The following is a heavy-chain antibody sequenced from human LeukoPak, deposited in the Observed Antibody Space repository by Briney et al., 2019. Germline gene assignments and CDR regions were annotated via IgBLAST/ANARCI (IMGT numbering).Heavy chain of an antibody. CDR3: ARERWLQPPFDY. D-gene: IGHD5-24*01. CDR1: GYTFTSYY. V-gene: IGHV1-46*01. CDR2: INPSGGST. J-gene: IGHJ4*02. Sequence: ASVKVSCTASGYTFTSYYMHWVRQAPGQGLEWMGIINPSGGSTSYAQKFQGRVTMTRDMSTSTVYMELSSLRSEDTAVYYCARERWLQPPFDYWGQGTLVTVSS.